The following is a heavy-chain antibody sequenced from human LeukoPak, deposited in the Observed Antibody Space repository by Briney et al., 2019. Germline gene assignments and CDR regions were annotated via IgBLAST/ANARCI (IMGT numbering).Heavy chain of an antibody. CDR3: ARDEKVVPDYYYYGMDV. CDR2: IWYDGSNK. Sequence: GGSLRLSCAASGLTFSSYGMHWVRQAPGKGLEWVAVIWYDGSNKYYADSVKGRFTISRDNSKNTLYLQMNSLRAEDTAVYYCARDEKVVPDYYYYGMDVWGQGTTVTVSS. D-gene: IGHD2-15*01. CDR1: GLTFSSYG. V-gene: IGHV3-33*01. J-gene: IGHJ6*02.